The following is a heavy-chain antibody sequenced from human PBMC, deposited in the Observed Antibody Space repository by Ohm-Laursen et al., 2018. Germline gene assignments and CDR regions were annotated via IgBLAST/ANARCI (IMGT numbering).Heavy chain of an antibody. CDR3: AGRGY. CDR2: INYSGNT. Sequence: SVTLSLTCSVSGASINNHHWSFIRQPTGQGLEWIVYINYSGNTTYNPSFKSRITMSVDTSKNQFSLKLSSVTAADTAVYYCAGRGYWGQGTLVTVSS. CDR1: GASINNHH. V-gene: IGHV4-59*07. J-gene: IGHJ4*02.